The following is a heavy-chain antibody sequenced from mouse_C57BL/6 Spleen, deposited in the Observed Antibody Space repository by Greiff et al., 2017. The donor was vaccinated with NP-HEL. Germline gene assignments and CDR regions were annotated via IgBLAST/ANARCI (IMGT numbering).Heavy chain of an antibody. CDR3: ARGNYGNYDWYFDV. Sequence: QVQLKQSGPGLVAPSQSLSITCTVSGFSLTSYGVHWVRQPPGKGLEWLVVIWSDGSTTYNSALKSRMSISKNNSKSQVFLKMNSLHTDDTAMYYCARGNYGNYDWYFDVWGTGTTVTVSS. V-gene: IGHV2-6*03. J-gene: IGHJ1*03. CDR2: IWSDGST. CDR1: GFSLTSYG. D-gene: IGHD2-1*01.